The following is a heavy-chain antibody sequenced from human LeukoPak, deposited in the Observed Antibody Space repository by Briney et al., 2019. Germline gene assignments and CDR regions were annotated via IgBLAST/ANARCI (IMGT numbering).Heavy chain of an antibody. Sequence: SSQTLSLTCAVYGGSFSGYYWSWIRQPPGKGREWIGEINHSGSTNYNPSLKSRGTISVDPSKNQLSLKLSYVTAADTAVYYCAREEVGATMVFDYWGQGTLVTVSS. CDR2: INHSGST. V-gene: IGHV4-34*01. J-gene: IGHJ4*02. CDR3: AREEVGATMVFDY. CDR1: GGSFSGYY. D-gene: IGHD1-26*01.